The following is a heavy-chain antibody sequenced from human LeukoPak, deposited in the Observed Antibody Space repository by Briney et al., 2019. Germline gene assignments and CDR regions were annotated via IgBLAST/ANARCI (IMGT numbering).Heavy chain of an antibody. CDR3: ARPFHYDSSGYRDAFDI. Sequence: ASVKVSCKASGGTFSSYAISWVRQAPGQGLEWMGGIIPIFGTANYAQKFQGRVTITTDESTSTAYMELSSLRSEDTAVYYCARPFHYDSSGYRDAFDIWGQGTMGTVSS. CDR2: IIPIFGTA. CDR1: GGTFSSYA. V-gene: IGHV1-69*05. J-gene: IGHJ3*02. D-gene: IGHD3-22*01.